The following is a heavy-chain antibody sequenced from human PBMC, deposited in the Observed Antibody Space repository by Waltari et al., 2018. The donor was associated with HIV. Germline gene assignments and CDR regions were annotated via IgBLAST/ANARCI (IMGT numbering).Heavy chain of an antibody. D-gene: IGHD3-22*01. CDR1: GYSFTSYW. Sequence: VHLVQSGAEVKKPGDSLMIPCKGSGYSFTSYWIVGVRQMPGKGLEWMGIIYPGDSDTRYSPSFQGQVTISADKSISTAYLQWSSLKASDTAMYYCARLSYYYDSSGDTGAFDIWGQGTMVTVSS. CDR2: IYPGDSDT. V-gene: IGHV5-51*01. CDR3: ARLSYYYDSSGDTGAFDI. J-gene: IGHJ3*02.